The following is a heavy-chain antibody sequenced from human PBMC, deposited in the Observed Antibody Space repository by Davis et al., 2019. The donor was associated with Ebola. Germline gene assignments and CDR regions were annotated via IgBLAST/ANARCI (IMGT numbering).Heavy chain of an antibody. CDR3: ARAGSGYYYQYYFDY. CDR1: GFTFSIYR. Sequence: GESLKISCAASGFTFSIYRMSWVRQAPGKGLEWVANIKQDGSEKYYVDSVKGRFTISRDNAKDSLYLQMNSLRAEDTAVYYCARAGSGYYYQYYFDYWGQGTLVTVSS. V-gene: IGHV3-7*03. CDR2: IKQDGSEK. D-gene: IGHD3-22*01. J-gene: IGHJ4*02.